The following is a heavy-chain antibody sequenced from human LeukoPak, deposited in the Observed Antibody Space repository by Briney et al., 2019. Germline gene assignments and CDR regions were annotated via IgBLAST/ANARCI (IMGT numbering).Heavy chain of an antibody. D-gene: IGHD2-15*01. Sequence: GGSLRLSCAASGFAFRSYTMSWVRQAPGKGLEWVSSISGSSDNTYYADSVKGRFTISRDNSKNTLYLQMNSLRAEDTAVYYCAKDLGIVVVVAATNTAFDYWGQGTLVTVSS. CDR2: ISGSSDNT. V-gene: IGHV3-23*01. J-gene: IGHJ4*02. CDR3: AKDLGIVVVVAATNTAFDY. CDR1: GFAFRSYT.